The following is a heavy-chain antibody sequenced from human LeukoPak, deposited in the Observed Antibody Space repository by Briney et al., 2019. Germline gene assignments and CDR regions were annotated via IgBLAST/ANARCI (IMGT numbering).Heavy chain of an antibody. V-gene: IGHV4-39*01. CDR1: GGSISSSSYY. J-gene: IGHJ3*02. D-gene: IGHD2-2*01. Sequence: SETLSLTCTVSGGSISSSSYYWGWIRQPRGKGLEWIGSIYYSGSTYYNPSLKSRVTISVDTSKNQFSLKLSSVTAADTAVYYCARRNEGCSSTSCPLRDAFDIWGQGTMVTVSS. CDR3: ARRNEGCSSTSCPLRDAFDI. CDR2: IYYSGST.